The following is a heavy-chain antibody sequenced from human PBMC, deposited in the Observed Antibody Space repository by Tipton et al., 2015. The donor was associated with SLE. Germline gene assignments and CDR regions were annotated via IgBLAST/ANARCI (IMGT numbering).Heavy chain of an antibody. J-gene: IGHJ4*02. CDR1: GGSISSYY. CDR2: IYYSGST. CDR3: ARAPQGIFDY. Sequence: TLSLTCTVSGGSISSYYWSWIRQPPGKGLEWIGYIYYSGSTNYNPSLKSRVTISVDTSKNQFSLKLSSVTAADTAVYYCARAPQGIFDYWGQGTLVTASA. D-gene: IGHD2-15*01. V-gene: IGHV4-59*01.